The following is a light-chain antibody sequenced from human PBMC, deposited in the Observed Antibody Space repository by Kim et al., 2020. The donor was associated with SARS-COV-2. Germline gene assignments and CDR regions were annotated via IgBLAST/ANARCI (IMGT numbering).Light chain of an antibody. J-gene: IGKJ4*01. CDR3: QQCSKWPHT. V-gene: IGKV3-15*01. Sequence: EIVMTQSPATLSVSPGERVTLSCRASQTVDRNLAWYQQKGGQPPRLLIYRASTRATDIPDRFSGSGSGTEFTLTIHSLRSEDSGDYYCQQCSKWPHTFGGGTKVDIK. CDR1: QTVDRN. CDR2: RAS.